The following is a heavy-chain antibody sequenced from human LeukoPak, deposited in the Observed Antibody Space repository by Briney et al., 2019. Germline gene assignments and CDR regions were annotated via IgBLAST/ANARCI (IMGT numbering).Heavy chain of an antibody. CDR2: TSNDGSNK. D-gene: IGHD3-22*01. V-gene: IGHV3-30-3*01. Sequence: GGSLRLSCAASGFTFSSYAMHWVRQAPGKGLEWVAVTSNDGSNKYYADSVKGRFTISRDDSKNTLYLQMNSLRAEDTAVYYCARDRESYYDSSGDAFDIWGQGTMVTVSS. CDR1: GFTFSSYA. CDR3: ARDRESYYDSSGDAFDI. J-gene: IGHJ3*02.